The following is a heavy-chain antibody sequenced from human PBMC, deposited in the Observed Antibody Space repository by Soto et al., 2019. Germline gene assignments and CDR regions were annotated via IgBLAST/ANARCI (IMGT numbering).Heavy chain of an antibody. J-gene: IGHJ4*02. CDR1: GGSISSSSYY. V-gene: IGHV4-39*01. Sequence: QLQLQESGPGLVKPSETLSLTCTVSGGSISSSSYYWGWIRQPPGKGLEWIGSIYYSGSTYYNPSIKSRVTISVDTSKNQFSLKLSSVTAADTAVYYCARGYDFWSGFDYWGQGTLVTVSS. CDR2: IYYSGST. CDR3: ARGYDFWSGFDY. D-gene: IGHD3-3*01.